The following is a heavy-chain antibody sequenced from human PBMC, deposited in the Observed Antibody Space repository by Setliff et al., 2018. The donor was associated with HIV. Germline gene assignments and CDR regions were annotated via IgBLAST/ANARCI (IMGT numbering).Heavy chain of an antibody. Sequence: KPSETLSLTCSVSGASISSYYWSWVRQPPGKGLEWIGYIYYSGSTNYNPSLRSRVAISVDTSKNQVSLRLTSVTSADTALYYCARESQQYYDILTGFNYYYGMDVWGRGITVTVSS. CDR3: ARESQQYYDILTGFNYYYGMDV. J-gene: IGHJ6*02. D-gene: IGHD3-9*01. V-gene: IGHV4-59*01. CDR1: GASISSYY. CDR2: IYYSGST.